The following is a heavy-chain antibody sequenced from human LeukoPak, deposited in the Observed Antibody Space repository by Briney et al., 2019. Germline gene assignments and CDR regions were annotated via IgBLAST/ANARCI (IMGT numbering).Heavy chain of an antibody. CDR2: VKSKTDGGTT. D-gene: IGHD3-22*01. J-gene: IGHJ4*02. Sequence: KPGGSLRLSCAASGLTFSNAWMSWVRQAPGKGLEWVGRVKSKTDGGTTDYAAPVKGRFTISRDDSKNTLYLQMNSLKTEDTAVYYCATVYYYDSSGFYYLDYWGQGTLVTVSS. CDR3: ATVYYYDSSGFYYLDY. V-gene: IGHV3-15*01. CDR1: GLTFSNAW.